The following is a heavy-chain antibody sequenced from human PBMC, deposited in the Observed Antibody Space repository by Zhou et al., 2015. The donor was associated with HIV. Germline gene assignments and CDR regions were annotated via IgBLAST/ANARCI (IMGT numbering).Heavy chain of an antibody. CDR3: ARDRGGATRPDWRYFDL. Sequence: QVQLVQSGAEVKKPGSSVKVSCKASGGTFTTYGISWVRQAPGQGLEWMGGIIPMFGTADYAQKFQGRVTITADRSTSTAYLELRSLKSEDTAVYYCARDRGGATRPDWRYFDLWGRGTLVTVSS. D-gene: IGHD6-6*01. CDR1: GGTFTTYG. CDR2: IIPMFGTA. V-gene: IGHV1-69*06. J-gene: IGHJ2*01.